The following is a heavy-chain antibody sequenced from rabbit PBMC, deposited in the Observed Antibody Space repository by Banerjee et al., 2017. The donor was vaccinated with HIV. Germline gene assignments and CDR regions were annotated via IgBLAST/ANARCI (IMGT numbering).Heavy chain of an antibody. J-gene: IGHJ4*01. CDR3: AREYDIGGYPGYAYVPDL. CDR1: GFSFSSSYY. V-gene: IGHV1S40*01. D-gene: IGHD6-1*01. CDR2: IYGGSSGSA. Sequence: QSLEESGGDLVKPGASLTLTCTASGFSFSSSYYMCWVRQAPGKGLEWIACIYGGSSGSAYYANWAKGRFTISKTSSTTVTLQMTSLTAADTATYFCAREYDIGGYPGYAYVPDLWGPGTLVTVS.